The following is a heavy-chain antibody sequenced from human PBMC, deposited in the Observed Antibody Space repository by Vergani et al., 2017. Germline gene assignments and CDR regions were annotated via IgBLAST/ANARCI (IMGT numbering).Heavy chain of an antibody. CDR2: IWYDGSNK. V-gene: IGHV3-33*01. Sequence: QVQLVESGGGVVQPGRSLRLSCAVSGFTFSSYGMHWVRQAPGKGLEWVAVIWYDGSNKYYADSVKGRFTISRDNSKNTLYLQMNSLRPEDTAVYYCARDPGVEQLVPNYFDYWDQGTLVTVSS. CDR1: GFTFSSYG. CDR3: ARDPGVEQLVPNYFDY. J-gene: IGHJ4*02. D-gene: IGHD6-6*01.